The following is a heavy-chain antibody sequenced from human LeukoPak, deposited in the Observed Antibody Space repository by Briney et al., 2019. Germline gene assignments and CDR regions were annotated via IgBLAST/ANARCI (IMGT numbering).Heavy chain of an antibody. J-gene: IGHJ4*02. CDR1: GFIFSDST. V-gene: IGHV3-30*04. CDR2: ASFHGSNT. CDR3: ARERSWNGPLDY. D-gene: IGHD1-1*01. Sequence: GGSLRLSCAASGFIFSDSTMHWVRQAPGKGLEWVAAASFHGSNTYYADSMKGRFTISRDNPKNTVYLQMNSLRTEDTAVYYCARERSWNGPLDYWGQGTLVTVSS.